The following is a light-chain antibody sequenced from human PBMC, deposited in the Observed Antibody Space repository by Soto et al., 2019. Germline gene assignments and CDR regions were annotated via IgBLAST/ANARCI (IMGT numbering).Light chain of an antibody. CDR3: AAWDASLGGFYV. CDR1: SNDVGRYNL. Sequence: QSALTQPASVSGSPEQSITISCTGTSNDVGRYNLVSWYQQHPGKAPKVMIYEATKRPSGVSNRFSGSKSGNTAYLTISGLQAEDEGDYYCAAWDASLGGFYVFGSGTKVTVL. V-gene: IGLV2-23*01. J-gene: IGLJ1*01. CDR2: EAT.